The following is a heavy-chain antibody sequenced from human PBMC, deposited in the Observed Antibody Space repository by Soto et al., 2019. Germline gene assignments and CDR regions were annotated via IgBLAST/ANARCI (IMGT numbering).Heavy chain of an antibody. CDR3: AKATSSGWLQRPMDDAFDI. CDR2: VSFDGSNK. V-gene: IGHV3-30*18. Sequence: QVQLVESGGGVVQPGRSLRLSCAASGFTFSSYGMHWVRQAPDKGLEWVAVVSFDGSNKYYTDSVKGRFTISRDNSKNTLYLQMNSLRVEDTALFYCAKATSSGWLQRPMDDAFDIWGQGTMVTVSS. CDR1: GFTFSSYG. D-gene: IGHD5-12*01. J-gene: IGHJ3*02.